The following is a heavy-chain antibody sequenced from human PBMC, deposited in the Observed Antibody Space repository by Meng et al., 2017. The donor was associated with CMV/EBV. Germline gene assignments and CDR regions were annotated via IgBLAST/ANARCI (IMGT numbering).Heavy chain of an antibody. V-gene: IGHV4-34*01. J-gene: IGHJ6*02. CDR1: GGSFSGYY. CDR3: ARELRCLESTGWYYYGMDV. CDR2: INHSGST. Sequence: SETLSLTCAVYGGSFSGYYWSWIRQPPGKGLEWIGEINHSGSTNYNPSPKSRVTISVDTSKNQSSLKLSYVTAADTAVYYCARELRCLESTGWYYYGMDVWGQGTTVTVSS. D-gene: IGHD3-3*01.